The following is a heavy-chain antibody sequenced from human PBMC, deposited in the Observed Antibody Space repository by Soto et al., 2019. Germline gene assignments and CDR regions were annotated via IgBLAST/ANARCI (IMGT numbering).Heavy chain of an antibody. CDR2: IYYTGST. CDR1: GGSISSSHYY. J-gene: IGHJ6*02. V-gene: IGHV4-39*01. CDR3: ASTRRDGYNNYCYYYGMDV. Sequence: PSETLSLTCIVSGGSISSSHYYWGWIRQPPGKGLEWIGSIYYTGSTYYNRSLESRVTISVDMSKNQLSLRLSSVTAADTAVYYCASTRRDGYNNYCYYYGMDVWGQGTTVTVSS. D-gene: IGHD5-12*01.